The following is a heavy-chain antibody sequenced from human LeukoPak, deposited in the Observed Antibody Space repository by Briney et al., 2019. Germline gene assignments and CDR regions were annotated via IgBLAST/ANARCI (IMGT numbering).Heavy chain of an antibody. D-gene: IGHD3-10*01. CDR2: IYYSGST. Sequence: SETLSLTCTVSGGSISSSSYYWGWIRQPPGKGLEWIGSIYYSGSTYYNPSLKSRVTISVDTSKNQFSLKLSSVTAADTAVYYCARLGIWFGPRAFDIWGQGTMVTVSS. V-gene: IGHV4-39*01. CDR1: GGSISSSSYY. J-gene: IGHJ3*02. CDR3: ARLGIWFGPRAFDI.